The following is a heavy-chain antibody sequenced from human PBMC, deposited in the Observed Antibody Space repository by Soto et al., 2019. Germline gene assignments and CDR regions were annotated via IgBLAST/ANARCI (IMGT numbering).Heavy chain of an antibody. Sequence: EVQLVESGGGLVKPGGSLRLSCAASGFTFSSYSMNWFRQAPGKGLEWVLSISSSSSYIYYADSVKGRFTISRDNAKNSLYLQMNSLRAEDTAVYYCARDDGDYGPIDYWGQGTLVTVSS. CDR3: ARDDGDYGPIDY. CDR2: ISSSSSYI. J-gene: IGHJ4*02. V-gene: IGHV3-21*01. D-gene: IGHD4-17*01. CDR1: GFTFSSYS.